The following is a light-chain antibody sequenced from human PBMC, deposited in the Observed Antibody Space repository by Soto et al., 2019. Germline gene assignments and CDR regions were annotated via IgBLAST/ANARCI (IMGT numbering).Light chain of an antibody. J-gene: IGKJ1*01. CDR3: QRYGSSPQT. CDR2: GAS. Sequence: EIVLTQSPGTLSLSPGERATLSCRASQSVSSSYLAWYQQKPGQAPRLLIYGASSRATGIPDRFSGSGSGTDFTLTISRLEPEDFAVYYCQRYGSSPQTFGQGTKADIK. CDR1: QSVSSSY. V-gene: IGKV3-20*01.